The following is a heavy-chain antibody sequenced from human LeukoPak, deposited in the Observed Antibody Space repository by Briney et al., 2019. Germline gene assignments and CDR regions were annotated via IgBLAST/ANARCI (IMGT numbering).Heavy chain of an antibody. V-gene: IGHV3-30*04. Sequence: GRSLRLSCAASGFTFSRYAMHWVRQAPGKGLEWVAVISYDGSNKYYADSVKGRFTISRDNSKNTLYLQMNSLRAEDTAVYYCARDVRYCSSTSCYAGSYYYGMDVWGKGTTVTVSS. J-gene: IGHJ6*04. CDR3: ARDVRYCSSTSCYAGSYYYGMDV. CDR2: ISYDGSNK. CDR1: GFTFSRYA. D-gene: IGHD2-2*01.